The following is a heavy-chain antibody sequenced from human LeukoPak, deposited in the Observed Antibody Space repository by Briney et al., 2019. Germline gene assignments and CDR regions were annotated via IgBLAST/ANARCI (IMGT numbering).Heavy chain of an antibody. V-gene: IGHV6-1*01. CDR2: TYYRSKWYN. D-gene: IGHD6-19*01. CDR1: GDSVSSNSAA. J-gene: IGHJ4*02. Sequence: SQTLSLTCAISGDSVSSNSAAWNWISQSPSRGLEWLGRTYYRSKWYNDYAVSVKSRITINPDTSKNQFSLQLNSVTPEDTAVYYCARTQGAVAGTSYFDYWGQGTLVTVSS. CDR3: ARTQGAVAGTSYFDY.